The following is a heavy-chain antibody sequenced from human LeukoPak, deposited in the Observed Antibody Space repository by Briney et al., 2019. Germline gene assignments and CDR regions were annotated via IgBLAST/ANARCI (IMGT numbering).Heavy chain of an antibody. CDR1: GFTFSAYA. CDR3: ARVRLQPRTLLDDAFDI. Sequence: GGSLRLSCAASGFTFSAYAMHWVRQAPGKGLEWVAVISYDGTDKYYAASVKGRFTISRDNSKNTLYLQMNSLRPEDTAVYYCARVRLQPRTLLDDAFDIWGQGTMVTVSS. CDR2: ISYDGTDK. V-gene: IGHV3-30*04. D-gene: IGHD1-14*01. J-gene: IGHJ3*02.